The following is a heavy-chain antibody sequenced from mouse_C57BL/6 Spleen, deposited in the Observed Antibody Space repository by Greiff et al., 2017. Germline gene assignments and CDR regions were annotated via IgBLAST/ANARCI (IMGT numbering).Heavy chain of an antibody. D-gene: IGHD4-1*01. Sequence: VQLQQSGPELVKPGASVKISCKASGYSFTDYNMNWVKQSNGKSLEWIGVINPNYGTTSYNQKFKGKATLTVDQSSSSAYMQLNSLTSEDSAVYYCARSGANWDVGYAMDYWGQGTSVTVSS. CDR3: ARSGANWDVGYAMDY. J-gene: IGHJ4*01. CDR2: INPNYGTT. V-gene: IGHV1-39*01. CDR1: GYSFTDYN.